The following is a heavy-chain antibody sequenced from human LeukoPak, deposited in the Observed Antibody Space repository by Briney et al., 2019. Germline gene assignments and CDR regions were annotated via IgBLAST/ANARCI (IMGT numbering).Heavy chain of an antibody. CDR2: ISYDGRNK. CDR1: GFTFSNYA. V-gene: IGHV3-30-3*01. J-gene: IGHJ4*02. D-gene: IGHD1-26*01. CDR3: ARGGGATDHFDY. Sequence: GGSLRLSCAASGFTFSNYAMHWVRQAPGKGLEWVAVISYDGRNKYSADSVKGRFTISRDNSKNTLYLQMNSLRAGDTAVYYCARGGGATDHFDYWGQGTLVTVSS.